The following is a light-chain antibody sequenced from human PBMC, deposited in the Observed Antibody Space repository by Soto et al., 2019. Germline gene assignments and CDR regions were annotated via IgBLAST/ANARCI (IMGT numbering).Light chain of an antibody. Sequence: EIVLTQSPATLSLSPGERATLSCRASQCVSSYLAWYQQKPGQAPRLLIYDAYNRATGIPARFSGRGSGTDFTLTISSLEPEDFAVYYCQQRSNWPPLTFGGGTNVEIK. V-gene: IGKV3-11*01. J-gene: IGKJ4*02. CDR2: DAY. CDR1: QCVSSY. CDR3: QQRSNWPPLT.